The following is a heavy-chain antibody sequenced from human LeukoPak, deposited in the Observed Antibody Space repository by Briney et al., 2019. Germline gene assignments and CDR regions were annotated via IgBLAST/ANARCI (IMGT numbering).Heavy chain of an antibody. CDR1: GGSISSSSYY. CDR3: ARRGYSPAGFDY. J-gene: IGHJ4*02. D-gene: IGHD6-13*01. V-gene: IGHV4-39*07. CDR2: INHSGST. Sequence: SEILSLTCTVSGGSISSSSYYWGWIRQPPGKGLEWIGEINHSGSTNYNPSLKSRVTISVDTSKNQFSLKLSSVTAADTAVYYCARRGYSPAGFDYWGQGTLVTVSS.